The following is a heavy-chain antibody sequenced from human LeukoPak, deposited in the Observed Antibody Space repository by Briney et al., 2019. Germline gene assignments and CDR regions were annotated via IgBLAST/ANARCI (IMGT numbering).Heavy chain of an antibody. Sequence: GGSLRLSCAASGFSFSYTWMNWVRQAPGKGLEWVGRIKSEMDGGATDYAAPVQGRITISRDDLQATLYLQMNSLKTEDTAVYYCTTGGSVIVAGTRAYDIWGQGTMVTVSS. J-gene: IGHJ3*02. V-gene: IGHV3-15*07. D-gene: IGHD5-12*01. CDR3: TTGGSVIVAGTRAYDI. CDR2: IKSEMDGGAT. CDR1: GFSFSYTW.